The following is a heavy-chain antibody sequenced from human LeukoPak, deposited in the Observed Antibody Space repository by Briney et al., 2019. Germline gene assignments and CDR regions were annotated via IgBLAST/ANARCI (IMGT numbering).Heavy chain of an antibody. CDR3: TSANYGPAY. J-gene: IGHJ4*02. D-gene: IGHD5-24*01. CDR1: GFTFSNAW. V-gene: IGHV3-7*01. Sequence: GGSLRLSCAASGFTFSNAWMSWVRQAPGKGLEWAANVNQDGSGKYYVDSVKGRFTISKDNAKNSLYLQMNSLRAEDTAVYYCTSANYGPAYWGQGTLVTVSS. CDR2: VNQDGSGK.